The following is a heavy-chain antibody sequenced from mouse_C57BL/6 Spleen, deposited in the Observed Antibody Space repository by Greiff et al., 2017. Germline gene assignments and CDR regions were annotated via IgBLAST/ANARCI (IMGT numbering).Heavy chain of an antibody. V-gene: IGHV1-82*01. CDR1: GYAFSSSW. CDR2: IYPGDGDT. Sequence: QVQLQQSGPELVKPGASVKISCKASGYAFSSSWMNWVKQRPGKGLEWIGRIYPGDGDTNYNGKFKGKATLTADKSSSTAYMQLSSLTSEDSAVYFCARAFYGSFDDWGQGTTLTVSS. D-gene: IGHD1-1*01. CDR3: ARAFYGSFDD. J-gene: IGHJ2*01.